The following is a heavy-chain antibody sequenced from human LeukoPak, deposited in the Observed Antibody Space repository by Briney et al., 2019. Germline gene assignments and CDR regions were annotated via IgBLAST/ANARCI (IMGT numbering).Heavy chain of an antibody. CDR1: GGSFSGYY. J-gene: IGHJ4*02. CDR3: ARGGGIRLLNY. CDR2: INHSGST. D-gene: IGHD5-18*01. V-gene: IGHV4-34*01. Sequence: SETLSLTCAVYGGSFSGYYWSWIRQPPGKGLEWIGEINHSGSTNYNPSLKSRVTISVDTSKNQFSLKLSSVTAADTAVYYCARGGGIRLLNYWGQGTLVTVSS.